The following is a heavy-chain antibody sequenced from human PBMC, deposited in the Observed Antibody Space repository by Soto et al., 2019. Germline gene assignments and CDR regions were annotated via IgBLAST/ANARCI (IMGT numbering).Heavy chain of an antibody. CDR2: ISPSSTYI. Sequence: PGGSLRLSCAASGLNFEKCSMNWVRQPPGKGPEWLASISPSSTYIRYADSVKGRFTISRDNARNSLSLQMMNLRADDTAIYYCATDTGDIEVVPATTWGPGTLVTVS. J-gene: IGHJ4*02. D-gene: IGHD2-15*01. CDR1: GLNFEKCS. CDR3: ATDTGDIEVVPATT. V-gene: IGHV3-21*04.